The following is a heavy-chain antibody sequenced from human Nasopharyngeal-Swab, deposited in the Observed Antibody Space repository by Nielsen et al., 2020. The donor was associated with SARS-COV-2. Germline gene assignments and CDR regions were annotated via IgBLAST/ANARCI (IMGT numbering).Heavy chain of an antibody. D-gene: IGHD3-3*01. V-gene: IGHV3-20*04. CDR3: ARDPCITIFGVVMGNYGMDV. J-gene: IGHJ6*02. CDR2: INWNGGST. Sequence: GESLKISCAASGFTFDDYGMSWVRQAPGKGLEWVSGINWNGGSTGYADSVKGRFTISRDNAKNSLYLQMNSLRAEDTALYYCARDPCITIFGVVMGNYGMDVWGQGTTVTVSS. CDR1: GFTFDDYG.